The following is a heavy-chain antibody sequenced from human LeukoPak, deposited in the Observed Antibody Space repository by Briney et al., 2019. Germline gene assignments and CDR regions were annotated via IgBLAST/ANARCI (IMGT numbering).Heavy chain of an antibody. CDR1: GFTFSSCG. V-gene: IGHV3-30*03. Sequence: PGRSLRLSCAASGFTFSSCGMHWVRQAPGKGLEWVAVISYDGSNKYYADSVKGRFTISRDNSKNTLYLQMNSLRAEDTAVYYCARDTETWVDYWGQGTLVTVSS. CDR2: ISYDGSNK. CDR3: ARDTETWVDY. J-gene: IGHJ4*02. D-gene: IGHD7-27*01.